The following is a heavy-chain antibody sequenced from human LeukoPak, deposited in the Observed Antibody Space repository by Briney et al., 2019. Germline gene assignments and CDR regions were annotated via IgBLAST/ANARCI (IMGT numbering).Heavy chain of an antibody. J-gene: IGHJ4*02. V-gene: IGHV3-7*01. D-gene: IGHD3-22*01. CDR2: IKQDGSEK. Sequence: GGSLRLSCAASGFTFSSYWMSWVRQAPGKGLEWVANIKQDGSEKYYVDSVKGRFTISRDNAKNSLYLQMNSLRAEDTAVYYCAKDGSDYDSSGYFFDYWGQGTLVTVSS. CDR1: GFTFSSYW. CDR3: AKDGSDYDSSGYFFDY.